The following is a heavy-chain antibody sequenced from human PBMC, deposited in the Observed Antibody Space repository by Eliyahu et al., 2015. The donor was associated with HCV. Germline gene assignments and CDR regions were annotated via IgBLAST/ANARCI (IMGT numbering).Heavy chain of an antibody. J-gene: IGHJ3*02. CDR1: GGSISSGSYY. D-gene: IGHD3-22*01. CDR2: IYTSGGT. Sequence: QVQLQESGPGLVKPSQTLSLTCTVSGGSISSGSYYWSWIRQPAGKGLEWIGRIYTSGGTNYNPSLKSRVTISVDTSKNQFSLKLSSVTAADTAVYYCARVASFKYYYDSSDEKEDAFDIWGQGTMVTVSS. V-gene: IGHV4-61*02. CDR3: ARVASFKYYYDSSDEKEDAFDI.